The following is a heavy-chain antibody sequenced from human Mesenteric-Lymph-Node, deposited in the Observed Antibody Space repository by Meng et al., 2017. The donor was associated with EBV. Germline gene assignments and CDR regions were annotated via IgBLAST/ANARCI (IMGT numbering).Heavy chain of an antibody. Sequence: VPLQQWGAVRLKPSETLSLTCAVYGGSFSGYYRSWIRQPPGKGLEWIGEINHSGSTNYNPSLKSRVTISVDTSKNQFSLKLSSVTAADTAVYYCARGGMITFGGVIVALADFDYWGQGTLVTVSS. CDR1: GGSFSGYY. J-gene: IGHJ4*02. CDR2: INHSGST. V-gene: IGHV4-34*01. D-gene: IGHD3-16*02. CDR3: ARGGMITFGGVIVALADFDY.